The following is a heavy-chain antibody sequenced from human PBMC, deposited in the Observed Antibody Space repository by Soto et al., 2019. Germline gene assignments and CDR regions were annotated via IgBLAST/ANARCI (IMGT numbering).Heavy chain of an antibody. CDR1: GGSVSSGSYS. V-gene: IGHV4-61*01. D-gene: IGHD1-26*01. CDR3: ARGGGSYYIAY. CDR2: VYPSGTT. J-gene: IGHJ4*02. Sequence: SETLSLTCTVSGGSVSSGSYSWSWMRQPPGKGMEWIGYVYPSGTTNYKPSLKSRVTISVDTSKSQFSLKLSPVTAAVTSVYYCARGGGSYYIAYWGQGTLVTVSS.